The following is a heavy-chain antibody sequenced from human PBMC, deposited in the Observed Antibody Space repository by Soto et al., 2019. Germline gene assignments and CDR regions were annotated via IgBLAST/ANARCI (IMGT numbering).Heavy chain of an antibody. CDR2: MNPNSGNT. J-gene: IGHJ4*02. CDR1: GSPLTTYD. CDR3: ARSVTRWERLPIYYFDY. D-gene: IGHD1-26*01. Sequence: QVQRVQSGAAVKKPGASVKVSCKASGSPLTTYDINWVRQATGQGLEWMGWMNPNSGNTGYVLKFQGRVSMTRNTSISTAYMELSSLRSEDAAVYYCARSVTRWERLPIYYFDYWGPGTPVTVSS. V-gene: IGHV1-8*01.